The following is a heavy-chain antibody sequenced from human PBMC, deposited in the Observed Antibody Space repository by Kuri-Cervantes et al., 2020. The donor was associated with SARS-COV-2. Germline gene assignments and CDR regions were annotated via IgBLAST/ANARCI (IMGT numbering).Heavy chain of an antibody. CDR1: GGTLSTYT. CDR3: ARDSEFTRDAFEI. V-gene: IGHV1-69*04. CDR2: IIPVLRVE. Sequence: AVKVSCKASGGTLSTYTVTWVRQAPGQGLEWMGRIIPVLRVENYAQKFQGRVTITADKSTNTAYMELTSLRSEDTAVYYCARDSEFTRDAFEIWGQGTMVTVSS. J-gene: IGHJ3*02.